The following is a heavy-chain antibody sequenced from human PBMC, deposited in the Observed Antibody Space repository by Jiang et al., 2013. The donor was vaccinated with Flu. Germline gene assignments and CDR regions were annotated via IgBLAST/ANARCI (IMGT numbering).Heavy chain of an antibody. Sequence: LVQPGGSLRLSCAASGFTFSSYEMNWVRQAPGKGLEWVSYITSSGSSIYYADSVKGRFTISRDNAKNSLYLQMNSLRAEDTAVYYCARGAAAGVIHFDYWGQGTLVTVSS. CDR1: GFTFSSYE. CDR2: ITSSGSSI. D-gene: IGHD6-13*01. V-gene: IGHV3-48*03. CDR3: ARGAAAGVIHFDY. J-gene: IGHJ4*02.